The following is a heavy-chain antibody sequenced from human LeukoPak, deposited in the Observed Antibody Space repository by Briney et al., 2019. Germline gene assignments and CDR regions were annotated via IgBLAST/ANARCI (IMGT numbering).Heavy chain of an antibody. CDR3: ASTKLGYSSGWH. CDR2: IYTSGIT. CDR1: GGSITSGSYY. Sequence: SQTLSLTCTVSGGSITSGSYYWSWIRQPAGKGLEWIGRIYTSGITNYNPSLKSRVTISVDTSKNQFSLKLSSVTAADMAVYYCASTKLGYSSGWHWGQGILVTVSS. D-gene: IGHD6-19*01. J-gene: IGHJ4*02. V-gene: IGHV4-61*02.